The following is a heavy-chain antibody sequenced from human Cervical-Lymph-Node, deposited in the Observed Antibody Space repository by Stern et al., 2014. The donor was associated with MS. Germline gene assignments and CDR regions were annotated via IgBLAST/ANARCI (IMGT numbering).Heavy chain of an antibody. CDR1: GGSFSGYY. Sequence: QVQLQQWGAGLLKPSETLSLTCAVFGGSFSGYYWSWIRQSPGKGLEWIGEINDSGSTNYNPSLKSRVTMSVDTSKNQFSLNLNSAPAADTAVYYCARSRCTDGGCFEDLDYWGHGTLVTVSS. V-gene: IGHV4-34*01. CDR3: ARSRCTDGGCFEDLDY. J-gene: IGHJ4*01. D-gene: IGHD2-8*01. CDR2: INDSGST.